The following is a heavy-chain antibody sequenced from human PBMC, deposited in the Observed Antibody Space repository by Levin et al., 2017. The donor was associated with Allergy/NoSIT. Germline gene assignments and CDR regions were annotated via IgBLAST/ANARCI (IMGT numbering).Heavy chain of an antibody. J-gene: IGHJ6*03. Sequence: ASVKVSCKASGYTFTGYFMHWVRQAPGQGLEWMGGINPNSGGTKYAQKFQDRVTMTRDTSISTAYMELRRLTSDDTAVYYCARDIDSHCTSASCYYYCHMDVWGKGTTVTVSS. V-gene: IGHV1-2*02. CDR3: ARDIDSHCTSASCYYYCHMDV. CDR1: GYTFTGYF. CDR2: INPNSGGT. D-gene: IGHD2-2*01.